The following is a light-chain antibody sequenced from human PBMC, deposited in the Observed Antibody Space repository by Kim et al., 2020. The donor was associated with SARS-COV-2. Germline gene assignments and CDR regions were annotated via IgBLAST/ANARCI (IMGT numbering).Light chain of an antibody. CDR2: SNN. J-gene: IGLJ2*01. V-gene: IGLV10-54*01. CDR1: SNNVGNQG. CDR3: SAWDSSLSAVV. Sequence: RQTATPTCTGNSNNVGNQGAAWLQKHQGHPPKLRSYSNNNRPSGIAERLSASRSGNTASLTITGLQPEDEADYYCSAWDSSLSAVVFGGGTQLTVL.